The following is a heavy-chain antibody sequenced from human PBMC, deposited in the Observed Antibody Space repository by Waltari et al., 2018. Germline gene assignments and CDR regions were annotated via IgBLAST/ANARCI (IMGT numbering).Heavy chain of an antibody. CDR3: ARVGGYYDILTCYGLAYYFDY. CDR1: GGSISSSNW. D-gene: IGHD3-9*01. Sequence: QVQLQESGPGLVKPSGTLSLTCAVSGGSISSSNWWSWVRQPQGQGLEWIGEIYHSGSTHSNPSLKSRVTLSVDKSQNQFSLKLSSVTAADTAVYYCARVGGYYDILTCYGLAYYFDYWGQGTLVTVSS. V-gene: IGHV4-4*02. CDR2: IYHSGST. J-gene: IGHJ4*02.